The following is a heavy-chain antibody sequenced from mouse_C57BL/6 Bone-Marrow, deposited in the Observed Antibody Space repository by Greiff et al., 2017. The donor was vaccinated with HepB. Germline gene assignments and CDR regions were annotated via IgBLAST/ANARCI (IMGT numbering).Heavy chain of an antibody. J-gene: IGHJ3*01. D-gene: IGHD2-4*01. CDR3: ASNYYDYDAWFAY. Sequence: VQLQESGPGLVAPSQSLSITCTVSGFSLTSYAISWVSQPPGKGLEWLGVIWTGGGTNYNSALKSRLSISKDNSKSQVFLKMNSLQTDDTARYYCASNYYDYDAWFAYWGQGTLVTVSA. CDR2: IWTGGGT. CDR1: GFSLTSYA. V-gene: IGHV2-9-1*01.